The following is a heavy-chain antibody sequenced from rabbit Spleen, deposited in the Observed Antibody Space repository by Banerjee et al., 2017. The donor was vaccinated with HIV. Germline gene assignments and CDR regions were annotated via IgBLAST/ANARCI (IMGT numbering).Heavy chain of an antibody. D-gene: IGHD4-1*01. V-gene: IGHV1S40*01. CDR2: IYAGSSGNT. CDR1: GFSFSSRYY. CDR3: ARETSSGWGVVSYYFNL. Sequence: QSLEESGGDLVKPGASLTLTCTASGFSFSSRYYMCWVRQAPGKGLEWIACIYAGSSGNTYYASWAKGRFTISKTSSTTVTLQMTNLTAADTATYFCARETSSGWGVVSYYFNLWGPGTLVTVS. J-gene: IGHJ4*01.